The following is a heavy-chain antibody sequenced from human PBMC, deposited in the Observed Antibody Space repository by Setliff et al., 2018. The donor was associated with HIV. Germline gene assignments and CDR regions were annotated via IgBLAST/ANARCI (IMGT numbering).Heavy chain of an antibody. J-gene: IGHJ6*03. CDR1: GGSISSYY. CDR2: IYYSGST. Sequence: SETLSLTCTVSGGSISSYYWSWIRQPPGKGLEWIGYIYYSGSTNYSPSLKSRVTISLDTSKKQFSLKLSSVTAADTAVYYCARHDGMKAARRYNNDYMDVWGKGTTVTVSS. CDR3: ARHDGMKAARRYNNDYMDV. V-gene: IGHV4-59*08. D-gene: IGHD6-6*01.